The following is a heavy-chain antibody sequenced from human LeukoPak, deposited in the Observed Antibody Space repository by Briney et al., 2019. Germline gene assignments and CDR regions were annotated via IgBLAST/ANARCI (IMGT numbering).Heavy chain of an antibody. V-gene: IGHV4-34*01. CDR3: ARRPEKWELHKGDDYDF. CDR1: GGSFSGYY. J-gene: IGHJ3*01. Sequence: RSETESLTCAVYGGSFSGYYWSWIRQPPGKGLQWIAEINHSGTINYSPSLKSRITISVDTSKNQVSLKLRSVTAADTAVYYCARRPEKWELHKGDDYDFWGHGTMVTVSS. CDR2: INHSGTI. D-gene: IGHD1-26*01.